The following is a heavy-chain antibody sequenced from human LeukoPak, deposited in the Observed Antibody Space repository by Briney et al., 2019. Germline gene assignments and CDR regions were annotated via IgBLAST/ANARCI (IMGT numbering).Heavy chain of an antibody. V-gene: IGHV3-49*03. J-gene: IGHJ4*02. CDR1: GFTFGDYA. CDR2: IRSKACGETA. D-gene: IGHD1-1*01. Sequence: GGSLRLSCTASGFTFGDYAMSWIRQAPGKGLEWVGFIRSKACGETADYAASVKGRFTISRDDSKAIAYLQMNSLKTEDTAVYHCTRDRGAYNLYDYWGQGTLVTVSS. CDR3: TRDRGAYNLYDY.